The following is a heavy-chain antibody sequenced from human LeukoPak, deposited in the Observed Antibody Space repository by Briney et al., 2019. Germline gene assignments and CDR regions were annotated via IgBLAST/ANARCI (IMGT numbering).Heavy chain of an antibody. CDR2: ISGSGSTT. CDR3: ATMVTTGAVWYYTYGMDV. J-gene: IGHJ6*02. V-gene: IGHV3-23*01. CDR1: GFIFSSSA. D-gene: IGHD4-17*01. Sequence: GGSLRLSCAASGFIFSSSAVTWVRQAPGKGLEWVSVISGSGSTTYYADSLKGRFIISRDNSKNTLYLQMNSLRAEDTAVYYCATMVTTGAVWYYTYGMDVWGQGTTVTVSS.